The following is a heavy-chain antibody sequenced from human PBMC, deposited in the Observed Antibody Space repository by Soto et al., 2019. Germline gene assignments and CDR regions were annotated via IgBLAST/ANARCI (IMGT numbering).Heavy chain of an antibody. Sequence: EVQVVESGGDLVKPGGSLRLSCAASGFTFSDAWMGWVRQAPEKGLEWVGLIKSISNGGTTDYAAPVKGRFTISRDDSKHTLYLQMNSLETEDTALYYCAIDVPGYSQAIDYWGQGTLVTVSS. D-gene: IGHD5-12*01. J-gene: IGHJ4*02. CDR1: GFTFSDAW. CDR3: AIDVPGYSQAIDY. V-gene: IGHV3-15*07. CDR2: IKSISNGGTT.